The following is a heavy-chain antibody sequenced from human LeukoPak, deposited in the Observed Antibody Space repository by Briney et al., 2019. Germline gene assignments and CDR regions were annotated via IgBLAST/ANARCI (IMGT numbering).Heavy chain of an antibody. Sequence: PGGSLRLSCAASGFTFSSSGMHWVRQAPGKGLEWVAVISYDGSSKDYADSVKGRFTISRDNSKNTLYLQMNSLRAEDTAIYYCAKDLRGYSYGSDYWGQGTLVTVSS. V-gene: IGHV3-30*18. J-gene: IGHJ4*02. CDR2: ISYDGSSK. CDR1: GFTFSSSG. CDR3: AKDLRGYSYGSDY. D-gene: IGHD5-18*01.